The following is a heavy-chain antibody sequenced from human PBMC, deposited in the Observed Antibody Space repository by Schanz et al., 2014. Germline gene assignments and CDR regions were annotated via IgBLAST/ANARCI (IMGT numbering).Heavy chain of an antibody. V-gene: IGHV4-34*10. CDR1: GGSISTYY. J-gene: IGHJ6*02. D-gene: IGHD3-3*02. CDR2: IHHSGSI. CDR3: ARHLVNAYGMDV. Sequence: QVQLQESGPGLVKPSETLSLTCTVSGGSISTYYWSWIRQSPGKGLQWIGEIHHSGSIIYNPSLRSGVTISMDTSKNQFFLKVTSVTAADTAVYYCARHLVNAYGMDVWGQGTAVTVSS.